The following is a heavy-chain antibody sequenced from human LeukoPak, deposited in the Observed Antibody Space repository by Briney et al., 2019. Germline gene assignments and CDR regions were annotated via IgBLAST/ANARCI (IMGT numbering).Heavy chain of an antibody. D-gene: IGHD3-10*01. CDR3: AKDPGYYGSGSYYYFDY. CDR2: IRYDGSNK. CDR1: GFTFISYG. V-gene: IGHV3-30*02. J-gene: IGHJ4*02. Sequence: GGSLRLSCAASGFTFISYGMHWVRQAPGKGLEWVAFIRYDGSNKYYADSVKGRFTISRDNSKNTLYLQMKSLRAEGTAVYYCAKDPGYYGSGSYYYFDYWGQGTLVTVSS.